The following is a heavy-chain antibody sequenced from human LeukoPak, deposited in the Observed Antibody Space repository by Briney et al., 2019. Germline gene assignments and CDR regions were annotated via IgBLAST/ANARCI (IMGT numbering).Heavy chain of an antibody. CDR3: AKERDGYSSGY. CDR1: GFTFSSYG. D-gene: IGHD2-21*02. Sequence: PGGSLRLSCAASGFTFSSYGMHWVRQAPCKGLQWVTFIRYDGGYTYYADSVKGRFTISRDNSKNTLYLQMNSLRPDDTALYYCAKERDGYSSGYWGQGTLVTVSS. CDR2: IRYDGGYT. J-gene: IGHJ4*02. V-gene: IGHV3-30*02.